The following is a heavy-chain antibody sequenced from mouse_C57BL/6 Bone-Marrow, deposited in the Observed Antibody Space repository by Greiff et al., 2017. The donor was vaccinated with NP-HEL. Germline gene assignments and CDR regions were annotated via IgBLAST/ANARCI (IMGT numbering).Heavy chain of an antibody. CDR3: VRHGLRRPFAY. Sequence: VQLKESGGGLVQPKGSLKLSCAASGFSFNTYAMNWVRQAPGKGLEWVARIRSKSNNYATYYADSVKDRFTISRDDSESMLYLQMNNLKTEDTAMYSCVRHGLRRPFAYWGQGTLVTVSA. D-gene: IGHD2-4*01. J-gene: IGHJ3*01. CDR1: GFSFNTYA. V-gene: IGHV10-1*01. CDR2: IRSKSNNYAT.